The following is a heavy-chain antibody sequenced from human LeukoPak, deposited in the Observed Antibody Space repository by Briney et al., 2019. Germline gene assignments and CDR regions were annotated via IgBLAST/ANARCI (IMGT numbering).Heavy chain of an antibody. Sequence: ASVKVSCKASGYTFTSYDINWVRQATGQGLEWMGWMNPNSGNTGYAQKFQGRVTMTRNTSISTAYMELSSLRSEDTAVYYCATYDFWGGYHQFDYWGQGTLVTVSS. J-gene: IGHJ4*02. CDR2: MNPNSGNT. V-gene: IGHV1-8*01. CDR1: GYTFTSYD. CDR3: ATYDFWGGYHQFDY. D-gene: IGHD3-3*01.